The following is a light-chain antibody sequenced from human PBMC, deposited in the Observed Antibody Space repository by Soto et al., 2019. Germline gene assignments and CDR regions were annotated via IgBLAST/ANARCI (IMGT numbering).Light chain of an antibody. J-gene: IGKJ1*01. V-gene: IGKV3-15*01. CDR2: GAS. Sequence: EIVMTQSPATLSVSPGERATLSCRASQSVSSNLAWYQQKPGQAPRLLIYGASTRATGIPARFSGSGYGTEFTLTISSLQSEDFAVYYCQQYNNWPRTFGQGTNVEIK. CDR3: QQYNNWPRT. CDR1: QSVSSN.